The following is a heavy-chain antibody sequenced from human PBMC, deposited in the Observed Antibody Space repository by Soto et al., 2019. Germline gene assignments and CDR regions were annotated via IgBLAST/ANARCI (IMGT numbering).Heavy chain of an antibody. J-gene: IGHJ4*02. Sequence: SVKVSCKASGFTFTSSAVQWVRQARGQRLEWIGWIVVGSGNTNYAQKFQERVTITRDMSTSTAYMELSSLRSEDTAVYYCATPTPLRGAMITNINFDFWGQGTPVTVSS. CDR2: IVVGSGNT. V-gene: IGHV1-58*01. D-gene: IGHD3-10*01. CDR3: ATPTPLRGAMITNINFDF. CDR1: GFTFTSSA.